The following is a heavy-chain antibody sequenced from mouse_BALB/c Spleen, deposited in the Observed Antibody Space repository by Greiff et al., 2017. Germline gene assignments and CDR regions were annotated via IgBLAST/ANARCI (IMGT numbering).Heavy chain of an antibody. V-gene: IGHV5-6*01. CDR2: ISSGGSYT. D-gene: IGHD1-1*01. CDR3: ARPNYYGSSSLAMDY. CDR1: GFTFSSYG. J-gene: IGHJ4*01. Sequence: EVMLVESGGDLVKPGGSLKLSGAASGFTFSSYGMSWVRQTPDKRLEWVATISSGGSYTYYPDSVKGRFTISRDNAKNTLYLQMSSLKSEDTAMYYCARPNYYGSSSLAMDYWGQGTSVTVSS.